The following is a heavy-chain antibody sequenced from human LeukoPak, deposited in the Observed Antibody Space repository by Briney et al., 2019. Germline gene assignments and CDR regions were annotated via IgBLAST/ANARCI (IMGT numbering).Heavy chain of an antibody. D-gene: IGHD6-19*01. V-gene: IGHV4-59*01. J-gene: IGHJ4*02. CDR1: GGSISGYY. CDR2: IYSGGSA. CDR3: ARLAGGSGLDY. Sequence: SETLSLTCTVSGGSISGYYWSWIRQPPGMGLEWIGNIYSGGSANYNPSLKSRVTISVDTSKNHFSLKMTSMTAADAAVYYCARLAGGSGLDYWGQGTLVTVSS.